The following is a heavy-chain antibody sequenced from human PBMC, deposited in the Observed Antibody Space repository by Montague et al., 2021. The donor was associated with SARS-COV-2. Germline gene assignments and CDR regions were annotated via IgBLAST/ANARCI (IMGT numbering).Heavy chain of an antibody. D-gene: IGHD5-24*01. J-gene: IGHJ6*02. Sequence: SLRLSCAASGFSFSDYYMSWIRQAPGKGLEWLSYTSSSGTYTNYADSVKGRFTISRDNAKNSLYLQMNSLRAEDTAAYYCARDVAMAYHYYGMDVWGQGTTVTVSS. CDR2: TSSSGTYT. CDR1: GFSFSDYY. V-gene: IGHV3-11*06. CDR3: ARDVAMAYHYYGMDV.